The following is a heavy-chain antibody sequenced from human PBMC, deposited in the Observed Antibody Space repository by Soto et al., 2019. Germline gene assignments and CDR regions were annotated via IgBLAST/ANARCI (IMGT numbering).Heavy chain of an antibody. V-gene: IGHV1-46*01. J-gene: IGHJ6*02. Sequence: GASVKVSCKASGYTFTSYYMHWVRQAPGQGLEWMGIINPSGGSTSYAQKFQGRVTLTTDTSTSTAYMDLRSLRSDDTAVYYCARDPYHVLMVNAPNLYGMDVWGQGTTVTVSS. CDR2: INPSGGST. CDR1: GYTFTSYY. D-gene: IGHD2-8*01. CDR3: ARDPYHVLMVNAPNLYGMDV.